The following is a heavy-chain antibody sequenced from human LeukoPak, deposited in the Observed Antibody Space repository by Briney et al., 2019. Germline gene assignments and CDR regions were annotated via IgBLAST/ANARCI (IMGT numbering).Heavy chain of an antibody. CDR1: SGPIAKLH. D-gene: IGHD4-17*01. CDR3: ARAVYYGRSSNYFDY. Sequence: SETLSLTCSVASGPIAKLHSSCIRQPPGKGLEWIGYIYYRGSTNYNPSLKSRVTISVDTSKNQFSLKLSSVTAADTTVYYCARAVYYGRSSNYFDYWGQGTLVTVSS. V-gene: IGHV4-59*11. J-gene: IGHJ4*02. CDR2: IYYRGST.